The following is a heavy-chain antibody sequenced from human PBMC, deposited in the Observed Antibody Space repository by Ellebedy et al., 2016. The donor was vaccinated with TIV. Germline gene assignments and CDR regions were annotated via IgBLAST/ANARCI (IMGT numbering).Heavy chain of an antibody. J-gene: IGHJ5*02. CDR1: GGTFSSYA. D-gene: IGHD2-21*01. Sequence: SVKVSCXASGGTFSSYAISWVRQAPGQGLEWMGGIIPIFGTANYAQKFQGRVTITADKSTSTAYMELSSLRSEDTAVYYCARDVYKREKIAVEGWFDPWGQGTLVTVSS. CDR3: ARDVYKREKIAVEGWFDP. CDR2: IIPIFGTA. V-gene: IGHV1-69*06.